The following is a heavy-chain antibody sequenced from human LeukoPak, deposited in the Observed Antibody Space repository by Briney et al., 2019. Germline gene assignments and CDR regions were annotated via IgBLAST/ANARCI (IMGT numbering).Heavy chain of an antibody. Sequence: GALRLSCVASRFTFNTYAVNWVRQAPGKGLEWVSAISSNGDFTYYADSVRGRFTISRDNSKNTVFLQINGLRAEDTAVYYCARVKRDCSGGTCYSYDYWGLGTLVTVSS. CDR1: RFTFNTYA. J-gene: IGHJ4*02. CDR3: ARVKRDCSGGTCYSYDY. D-gene: IGHD2-15*01. CDR2: ISSNGDFT. V-gene: IGHV3-23*01.